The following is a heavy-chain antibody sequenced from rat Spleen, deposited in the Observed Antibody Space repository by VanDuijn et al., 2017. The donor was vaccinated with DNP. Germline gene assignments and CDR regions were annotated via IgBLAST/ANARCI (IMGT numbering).Heavy chain of an antibody. V-gene: IGHV5-20*01. Sequence: EVQLVESGGGLVQPGRSLKLSCAASGSTFSDYYMAWVRQAPGRGLEWVASITNTGDSTYYSDSVKGRFSISRDNTKNILYLQMDSLRSEDTATYYCTRLQSLFDNWGQGVIVTVSS. CDR2: ITNTGDST. CDR1: GSTFSDYY. CDR3: TRLQSLFDN. J-gene: IGHJ2*01.